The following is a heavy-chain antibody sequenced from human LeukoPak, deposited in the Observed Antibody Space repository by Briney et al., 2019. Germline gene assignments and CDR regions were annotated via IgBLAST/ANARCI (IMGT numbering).Heavy chain of an antibody. CDR2: ISAYNGNT. V-gene: IGHV1-18*01. D-gene: IGHD6-13*01. CDR3: ARTVAAAGTPFDY. Sequence: ASVKVSCKASGYTFTSYGISWVRQAPGQGLERVGWISAYNGNTNYAQKFQGRVTMTRDTSISTAYMELSGLRSDDTAVYYCARTVAAAGTPFDYWGQGTLVTVSS. J-gene: IGHJ4*02. CDR1: GYTFTSYG.